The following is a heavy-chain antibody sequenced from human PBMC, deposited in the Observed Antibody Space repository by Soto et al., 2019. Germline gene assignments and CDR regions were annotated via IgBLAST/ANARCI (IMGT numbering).Heavy chain of an antibody. CDR2: INPNSGGT. CDR3: ARDPRRISSWVHYYYGMDV. Sequence: QVQLVQSGAEVKKPGASVKVSCKASGYTFTGYYMHWVRQAPGQGLEWMGWINPNSGGTNYAQKFQGWVTMTRDTSISTAYMELSRLRSDDTAVYYCARDPRRISSWVHYYYGMDVWGQGTTVTVSS. CDR1: GYTFTGYY. D-gene: IGHD2-15*01. J-gene: IGHJ6*02. V-gene: IGHV1-2*04.